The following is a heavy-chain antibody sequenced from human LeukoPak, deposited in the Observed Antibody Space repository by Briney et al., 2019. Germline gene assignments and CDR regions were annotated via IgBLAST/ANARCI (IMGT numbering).Heavy chain of an antibody. D-gene: IGHD5-12*01. CDR1: GLTFSSYW. J-gene: IGHJ4*02. CDR2: INSDGSST. Sequence: PGGSLTLFCAVPGLTFSSYWMLGLRQAPGKGLVWVSRINSDGSSTSYAASVKGRFTISRDNAKNTLYLQVNSLRAEDTAVYYCARVDIYNGNPLSLGCWGQGTLVTVSS. CDR3: ARVDIYNGNPLSLGC. V-gene: IGHV3-74*01.